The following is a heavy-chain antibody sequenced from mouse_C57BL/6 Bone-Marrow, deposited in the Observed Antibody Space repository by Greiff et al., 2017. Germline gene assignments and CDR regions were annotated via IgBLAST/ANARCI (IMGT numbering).Heavy chain of an antibody. CDR3: ASGIYYGNYVDY. D-gene: IGHD2-1*01. Sequence: VQLQQPGAELVKPGASVTMSCKASGYTFTSYWITWVKQRPGQGLEWIGDLYPGSGSTNYNEKFKSKATLTVDTSSSPAYMQLNSLTSEDSAVYYCASGIYYGNYVDYWGQGTTLTVSS. V-gene: IGHV1-55*01. CDR1: GYTFTSYW. CDR2: LYPGSGST. J-gene: IGHJ2*01.